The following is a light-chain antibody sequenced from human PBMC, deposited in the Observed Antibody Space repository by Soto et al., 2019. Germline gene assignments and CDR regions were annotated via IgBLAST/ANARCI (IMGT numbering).Light chain of an antibody. J-gene: IGKJ4*01. CDR1: QTISTW. V-gene: IGKV1-5*03. CDR3: QQYNTYPLT. CDR2: KAS. Sequence: DIQMTQSPSTLSASVGDRVTITCRASQTISTWLVWYQQKPGKAPKLLIYKASSLEGGVPSRFSGSGSGTEFNITISSLQPDDFATYYCQQYNTYPLTFGGGTTVDIK.